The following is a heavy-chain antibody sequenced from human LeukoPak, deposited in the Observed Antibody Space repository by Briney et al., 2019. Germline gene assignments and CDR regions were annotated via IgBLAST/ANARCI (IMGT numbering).Heavy chain of an antibody. J-gene: IGHJ4*02. D-gene: IGHD6-13*01. CDR3: AKGRSSSSRGSFNY. CDR2: IDGSGSGT. CDR1: GFIFSSYA. Sequence: SGGSLRLSCAASGFIFSSYAMSWVRQAPGKGLEWVSTIDGSGSGTYYADSVKGRFTISRDDSKNTLYLQMYNLRVEDTAVYYCAKGRSSSSRGSFNYWGQGTLVTVSS. V-gene: IGHV3-23*01.